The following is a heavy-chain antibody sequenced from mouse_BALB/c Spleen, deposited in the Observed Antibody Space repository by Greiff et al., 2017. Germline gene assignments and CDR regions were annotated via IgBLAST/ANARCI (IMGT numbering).Heavy chain of an antibody. J-gene: IGHJ2*01. D-gene: IGHD1-1*01. Sequence: EVQLVESGGGLVKPGGSLKLSCAASGFTFSSYAMSWVRQTPEKRLEWVASISSGGSTYYPDSVKGRFTISRDNARNILYLQMSSLRSEDTAMYYCARGGDGSSLDYWGQGTTLTVSS. CDR3: ARGGDGSSLDY. CDR2: ISSGGST. CDR1: GFTFSSYA. V-gene: IGHV5-6-5*01.